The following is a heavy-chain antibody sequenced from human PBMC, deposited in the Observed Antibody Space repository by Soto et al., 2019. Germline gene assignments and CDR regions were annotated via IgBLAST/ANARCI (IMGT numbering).Heavy chain of an antibody. CDR3: ARDGGGFGELLLNSYEAFDL. CDR2: ISHDGSNA. Sequence: QEQLVESGGGVVQPGTSLSLSCTASGFSFSTYAMYWVRQAPGKGLAWVAIISHDGSNAQYADSVKGRFTVARDNSKNTQDLQMHSLSAEDTAVYDRARDGGGFGELLLNSYEAFDLWGQWKLGTVSS. CDR1: GFSFSTYA. J-gene: IGHJ3*01. D-gene: IGHD3-10*01. V-gene: IGHV3-30*04.